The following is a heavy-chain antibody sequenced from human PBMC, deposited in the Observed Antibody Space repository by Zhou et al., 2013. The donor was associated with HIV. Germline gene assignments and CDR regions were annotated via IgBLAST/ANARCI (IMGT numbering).Heavy chain of an antibody. CDR3: ARCYYDSSGCDY. D-gene: IGHD3-22*01. J-gene: IGHJ4*02. CDR2: INPNSGGT. CDR1: GYTFTDYF. V-gene: IGHV1-2*02. Sequence: QVQLLQSGAEVKKPGASVKVSCKASGYTFTDYFMHWVRQAPGQGLEWMGWINPNSGGTNYAQKFQGRVTMTRDTSISTAYLELSSLRSEDTAVYYCARCYYDSSGCDYWGQGTLVTVSS.